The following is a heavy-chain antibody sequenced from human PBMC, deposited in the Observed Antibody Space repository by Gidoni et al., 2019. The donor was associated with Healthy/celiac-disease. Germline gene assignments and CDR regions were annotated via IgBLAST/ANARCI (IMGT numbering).Heavy chain of an antibody. CDR2: IIPIFGTA. CDR3: ASLVKVGPYNWFDP. D-gene: IGHD3-9*01. V-gene: IGHV1-69*06. Sequence: QVQLVQSGAEVKKPGSSVTVSCKASGGTFSSYAISWVRQAPGQGLEWMGGIIPIFGTANYAQKFQGRVTITADKSTSTAYMELSSLRSEDTAVYYCASLVKVGPYNWFDPWGQGTLVTVSS. CDR1: GGTFSSYA. J-gene: IGHJ5*02.